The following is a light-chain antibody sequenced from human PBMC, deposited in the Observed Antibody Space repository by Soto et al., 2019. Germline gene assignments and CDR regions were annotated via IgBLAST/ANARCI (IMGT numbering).Light chain of an antibody. Sequence: DIQMTQSPSTLSASVGDRVTITCRASENVNKCLAWYQQRPGTVPKLLIYQASNLESGVPARFSGSGSGTDFALTISSMQPEDFAAYYCQHDKISRRYRFGQGTKVEIK. J-gene: IGKJ2*03. CDR3: QHDKISRRYR. V-gene: IGKV1-5*03. CDR1: ENVNKC. CDR2: QAS.